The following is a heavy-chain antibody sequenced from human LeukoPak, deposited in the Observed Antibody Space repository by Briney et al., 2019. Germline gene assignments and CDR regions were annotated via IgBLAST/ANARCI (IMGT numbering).Heavy chain of an antibody. Sequence: SETLSLTCTVSGYSISSGYYWGWIRQPPGKGLEWIGSIHYSARIYYNPSLKSRLTISPDTSKNQFSLKLTSVTAADTAVYYCTREVRSAWASFDPWGQGTQVIVSS. CDR1: GYSISSGYY. CDR3: TREVRSAWASFDP. CDR2: IHYSARI. D-gene: IGHD1-26*01. V-gene: IGHV4-38-2*02. J-gene: IGHJ5*02.